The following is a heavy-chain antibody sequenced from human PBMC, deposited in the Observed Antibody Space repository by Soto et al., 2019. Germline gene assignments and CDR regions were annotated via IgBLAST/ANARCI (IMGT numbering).Heavy chain of an antibody. CDR3: ARSIAVPSSHIDQ. V-gene: IGHV4-59*01. CDR2: VYYTGST. D-gene: IGHD6-6*01. J-gene: IGHJ4*02. CDR1: GGSMSGYY. Sequence: QVQLQESGPGLVKPSETLSLTCRVSGGSMSGYYWSWIRQAPGKGLEWIGYVYYTGSTTYNPSLQSRVTISVDTPNKKFSLSLRLATAADTAVYFCARSIAVPSSHIDQWGQGIRVTVSS.